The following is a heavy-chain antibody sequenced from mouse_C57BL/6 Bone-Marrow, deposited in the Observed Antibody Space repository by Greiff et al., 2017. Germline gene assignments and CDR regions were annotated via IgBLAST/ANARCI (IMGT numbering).Heavy chain of an antibody. J-gene: IGHJ2*01. Sequence: QVQLQQPGAELVKPGASVKLSCKASSYTFTSYWMHWVKQRPGPGLEWIGMIHPNSGSTNYNEKFKSKATLTVDKSSSTAYMQLSSLTSEDSAVYYCARWQLGRDYWGQGTTRTVSS. V-gene: IGHV1-64*01. CDR2: IHPNSGST. D-gene: IGHD4-1*02. CDR1: SYTFTSYW. CDR3: ARWQLGRDY.